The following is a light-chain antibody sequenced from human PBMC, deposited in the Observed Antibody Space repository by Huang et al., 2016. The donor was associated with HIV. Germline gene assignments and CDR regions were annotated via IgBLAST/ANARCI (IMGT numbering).Light chain of an antibody. Sequence: DIVMTQSPDSLAVSLGERATINCKSSQSVLYSSNNKNYLAWYQQKPGQPPKLLIYWASTRESGVPDRISGSWSGTDFTLTSSSLQPEDVAVYYCQQYYSTLTFGPGTKVDIK. V-gene: IGKV4-1*01. J-gene: IGKJ3*01. CDR2: WAS. CDR3: QQYYSTLT. CDR1: QSVLYSSNNKNY.